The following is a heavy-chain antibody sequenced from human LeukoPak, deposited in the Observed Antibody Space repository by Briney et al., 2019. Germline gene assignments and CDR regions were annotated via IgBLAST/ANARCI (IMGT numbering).Heavy chain of an antibody. Sequence: SETPSLTCTVSGGSISSYYWSWIRQPPGKGLEWIGYIYTSGSTNYNPSLKSRVTISVDTSKNQFSLKLSSVTAADTAVYYCARRSNNWFDPWGQGTLVTVSS. J-gene: IGHJ5*02. CDR1: GGSISSYY. V-gene: IGHV4-4*09. CDR3: ARRSNNWFDP. CDR2: IYTSGST.